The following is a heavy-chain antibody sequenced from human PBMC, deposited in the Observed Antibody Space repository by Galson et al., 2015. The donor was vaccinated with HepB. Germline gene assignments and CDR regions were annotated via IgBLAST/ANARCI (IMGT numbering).Heavy chain of an antibody. CDR1: GYAFTGYY. CDR3: ARDQSGTTSLYYYYYGMDV. Sequence: SVKVSCKASGYAFTGYYMHWVRQAPGQGLEWMGWINPKSGGTNYAQRFQGRVTMTRDTSISTVYMELSSLRSDDAAVYYCARDQSGTTSLYYYYYGMDVWGQGTTVTVSS. V-gene: IGHV1-2*02. D-gene: IGHD1-1*01. CDR2: INPKSGGT. J-gene: IGHJ6*02.